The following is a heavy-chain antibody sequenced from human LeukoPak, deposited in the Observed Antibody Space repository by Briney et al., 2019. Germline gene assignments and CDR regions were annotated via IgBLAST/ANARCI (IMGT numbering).Heavy chain of an antibody. CDR2: IYYSGST. CDR3: ARPGHSYYYMDV. J-gene: IGHJ6*03. CDR1: GGSISSSSYY. Sequence: SETLSLTCTVSGGSISSSSYYWGWIRQPPGKGLEWIGSIYYSGSTYYNPSHKCRVTISVDTSKNQFSLKLSSVTAADTAAYYCARPGHSYYYMDVWGKGTTVTVSS. V-gene: IGHV4-39*01. D-gene: IGHD1-1*01.